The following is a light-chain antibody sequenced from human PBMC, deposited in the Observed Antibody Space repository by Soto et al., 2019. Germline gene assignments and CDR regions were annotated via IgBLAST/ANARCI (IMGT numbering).Light chain of an antibody. CDR1: QSVSSSY. J-gene: IGKJ1*01. Sequence: VLMQSPGTLSLSPGERATLSCRASQSVSSSYLAWYQQKPGQAPRLLIYGASSRATGIPDRFSGSGSGTDFTLTISRLEPEDFAVYYCQQYGSSPWTFGQGTKVDIK. V-gene: IGKV3-20*01. CDR3: QQYGSSPWT. CDR2: GAS.